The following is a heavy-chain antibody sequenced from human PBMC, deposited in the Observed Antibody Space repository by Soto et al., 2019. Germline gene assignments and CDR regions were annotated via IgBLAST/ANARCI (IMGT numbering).Heavy chain of an antibody. Sequence: EVQLVESGGGLVQPGGSLRLSCAASGFTFSSYSMNWVRQAPGKGLEWVSYISSSSSTIYYADSVKGRFTISRDNAKNSLYLQMNSLRAEDTAVYYCARDLSAVAGRIDYWGQGTLVTVCS. CDR2: ISSSSSTI. V-gene: IGHV3-48*01. D-gene: IGHD6-19*01. CDR3: ARDLSAVAGRIDY. CDR1: GFTFSSYS. J-gene: IGHJ4*02.